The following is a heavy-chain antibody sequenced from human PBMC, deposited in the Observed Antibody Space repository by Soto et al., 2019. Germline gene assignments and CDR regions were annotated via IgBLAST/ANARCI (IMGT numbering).Heavy chain of an antibody. CDR2: ISGSGGST. V-gene: IGHV3-23*01. J-gene: IGHJ4*02. CDR3: AEDQGSSWYEIDY. CDR1: GFTFSNYA. Sequence: EVQLLESGGGLVQPGGSLRLSCAASGFTFSNYAVTWVRQAPGKGLEWVSTISGSGGSTYYADSVKGRFTISRDNSNNPLYLQMNSMRAEDTAVYYCAEDQGSSWYEIDYWGQGTLVTVSS. D-gene: IGHD6-13*01.